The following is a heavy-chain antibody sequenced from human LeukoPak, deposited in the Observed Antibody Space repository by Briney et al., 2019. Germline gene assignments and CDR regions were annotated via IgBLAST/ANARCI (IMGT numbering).Heavy chain of an antibody. Sequence: PGGSLRLSCEASGFTFSNYWMHWVRQDPGKGLVWVSFINPDGSTTNYADSVKGRFTISRDNAKNALYLQMNSLRAEDTAVYYCAKDLHYGSADYWGQGTLVTVSS. J-gene: IGHJ4*02. CDR1: GFTFSNYW. D-gene: IGHD3-10*01. V-gene: IGHV3-74*01. CDR2: INPDGSTT. CDR3: AKDLHYGSADY.